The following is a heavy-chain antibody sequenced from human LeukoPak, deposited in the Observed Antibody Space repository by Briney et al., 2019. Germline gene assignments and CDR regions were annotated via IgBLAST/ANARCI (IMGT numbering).Heavy chain of an antibody. Sequence: PSETLSLTCSVSGAPVNNHHWGWTRQPAGKGLEWIGRITASGSTNYTPSLRSRVTISVDKSKNQLFLRLASVTAADTAVYYCARGKVVVAASGKYYFDYWGQGTLVAVSS. CDR3: ARGKVVVAASGKYYFDY. D-gene: IGHD2-15*01. V-gene: IGHV4-4*07. CDR2: ITASGST. J-gene: IGHJ4*02. CDR1: GAPVNNHH.